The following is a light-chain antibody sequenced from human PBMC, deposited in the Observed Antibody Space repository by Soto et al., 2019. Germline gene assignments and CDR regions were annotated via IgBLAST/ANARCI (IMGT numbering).Light chain of an antibody. CDR2: DTS. V-gene: IGLV7-46*01. J-gene: IGLJ2*01. CDR1: TGAVTSGHY. CDR3: LLSSSGAYVV. Sequence: QAVVTQEPSLTVSPGGTVTITCGSSTGAVTSGHYPYWFQQKPGKAPRTLIYDTSNKHSWTPARFSGSLLGGKAALTLSGAQPEDEAEYFCLLSSSGAYVVFGGGTKLTVL.